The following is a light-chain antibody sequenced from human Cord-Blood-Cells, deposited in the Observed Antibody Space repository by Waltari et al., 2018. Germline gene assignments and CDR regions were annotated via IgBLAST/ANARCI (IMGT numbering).Light chain of an antibody. CDR2: EVR. V-gene: IGLV2-14*01. CDR1: SNDVGGYNY. Sequence: QSALTQPASVSGSPGQSITISCTGTSNDVGGYNYVSWYQQHPGKAPKLRIYEVRNRPSGVSNRFSGSKSGNTASLTISGLQAEYEADYYCSSYTSSSTLYVFGTGTKVTVL. J-gene: IGLJ1*01. CDR3: SSYTSSSTLYV.